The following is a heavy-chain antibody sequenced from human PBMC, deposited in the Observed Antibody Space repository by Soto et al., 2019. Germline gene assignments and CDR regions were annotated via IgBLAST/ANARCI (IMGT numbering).Heavy chain of an antibody. V-gene: IGHV1-46*01. CDR3: ARLVNWKAVFDS. CDR2: IYTSDGSA. D-gene: IGHD1-1*01. Sequence: QVQLVQSGAEVKKPGASVKVSCKASGYTFTSYQMHWMRQAPRQGLEWMGLIYTSDGSATHAQKFEGRFTMTRDTSTSTVHMELSSLKSEDTAMYFCARLVNWKAVFDSWGQGTLVTVSS. CDR1: GYTFTSYQ. J-gene: IGHJ5*01.